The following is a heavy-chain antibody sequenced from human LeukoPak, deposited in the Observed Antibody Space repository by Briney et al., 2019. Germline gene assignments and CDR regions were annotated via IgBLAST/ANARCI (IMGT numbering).Heavy chain of an antibody. CDR3: ATVATGGGYLD. CDR1: VYAFTDYY. CDR2: IHPNSGGT. Sequence: ASVKVSFKASVYAFTDYYIHCVRQAPGQGLEWMGWIHPNSGGTAYAQKFQGRVTMTRDTSISTVYMELSRLRSDDTAVYYCATVATGGGYLDWGQGTLVTVSS. D-gene: IGHD1-26*01. V-gene: IGHV1-2*02. J-gene: IGHJ4*02.